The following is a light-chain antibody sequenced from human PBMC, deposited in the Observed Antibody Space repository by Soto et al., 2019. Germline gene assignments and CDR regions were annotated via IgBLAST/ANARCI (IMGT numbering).Light chain of an antibody. J-gene: IGKJ5*01. CDR3: QVRTNWSIA. CDR1: HSCISC. CDR2: DAS. Sequence: EILVTQSAATLSFSPGERATLSCRASHSCISCLAWYQQKPGQAPRLLLYDASNRATGIPARLSGTGSATDFTLPINNLEPEDFAVYYCQVRTNWSIAFGRGTRLEI. V-gene: IGKV3-11*01.